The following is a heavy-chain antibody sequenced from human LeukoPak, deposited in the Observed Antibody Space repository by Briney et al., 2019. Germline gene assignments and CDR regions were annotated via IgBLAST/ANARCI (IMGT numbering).Heavy chain of an antibody. D-gene: IGHD2-15*01. CDR3: ARGGMGCSGGSCYSSISYYYYMDV. CDR1: GYTFTTYD. CDR2: MNPNSGNT. V-gene: IGHV1-8*01. Sequence: ASVKVSCKASGYTFTTYDINWVRQATGQGLEWMGWMNPNSGNTGYAQKFQGRVTMTRNTSISTAYMELSSLRSEDTAVYYCARGGMGCSGGSCYSSISYYYYMDVWGKGTTVTVSS. J-gene: IGHJ6*03.